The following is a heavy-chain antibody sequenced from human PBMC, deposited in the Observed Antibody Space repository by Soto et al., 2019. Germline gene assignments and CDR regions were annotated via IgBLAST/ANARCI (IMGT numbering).Heavy chain of an antibody. V-gene: IGHV1-18*04. CDR2: ISAYNGNT. D-gene: IGHD3-22*01. Sequence: GSSVKVSCKASGYTFTSYGISWVRQSAGQGLEWMGWISAYNGNTNYAQKLQDRVIMTTDTSTSTAYMELRSLRSDDTAVYYCARDQYYDSSGFLAASDIWGQGTMVTV. J-gene: IGHJ3*02. CDR3: ARDQYYDSSGFLAASDI. CDR1: GYTFTSYG.